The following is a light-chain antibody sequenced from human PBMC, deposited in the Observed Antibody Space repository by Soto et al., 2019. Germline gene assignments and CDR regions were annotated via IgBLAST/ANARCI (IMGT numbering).Light chain of an antibody. V-gene: IGKV3-20*01. J-gene: IGKJ1*01. Sequence: EIVFTQSPGTLSLSPGERASLSCRASQSVSSSYLAWYQQKPGQAPRVLIYGTSSRATGIPDRFSGSGSGTDFTLTISRLEPEDFAVYYCQQYTTSSWTFGQGTKVDIK. CDR3: QQYTTSSWT. CDR1: QSVSSSY. CDR2: GTS.